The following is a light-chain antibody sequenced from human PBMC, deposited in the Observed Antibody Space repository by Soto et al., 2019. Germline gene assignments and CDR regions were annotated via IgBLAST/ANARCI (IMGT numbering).Light chain of an antibody. CDR3: QQYGRP. Sequence: EIVLTQSPGTLSLSPGERATLSCRASQSVSSSYLAWYQQKPGQAPRLLIHGASSRATGIPDRFSGSGSGTDFTLTIRRLEPEDFAVYYCQQYGRPFGQGTKVDIK. J-gene: IGKJ1*01. CDR2: GAS. V-gene: IGKV3-20*01. CDR1: QSVSSSY.